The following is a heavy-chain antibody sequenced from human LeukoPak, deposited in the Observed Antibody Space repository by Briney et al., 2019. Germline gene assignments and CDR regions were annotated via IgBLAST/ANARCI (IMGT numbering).Heavy chain of an antibody. V-gene: IGHV1-2*04. Sequence: ASVKVSCKASGYTFTGYYKHWVRQAPGQGLEWMGWINPNSGGTNYAQKFQGWVTMTRDTSISTAYMELSRLRSDDTAVYYCAREGPTGGYGFDYWGQGTLVTVSS. CDR3: AREGPTGGYGFDY. CDR1: GYTFTGYY. D-gene: IGHD5-12*01. J-gene: IGHJ4*02. CDR2: INPNSGGT.